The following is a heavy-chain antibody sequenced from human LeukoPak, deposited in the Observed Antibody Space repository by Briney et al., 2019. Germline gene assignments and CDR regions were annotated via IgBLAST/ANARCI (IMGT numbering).Heavy chain of an antibody. V-gene: IGHV3-30-3*01. D-gene: IGHD4/OR15-4a*01. J-gene: IGHJ4*02. CDR2: ISYDGSNE. CDR1: GFPFSTYA. Sequence: GRSLRLSCAASGFPFSTYAMYWVRQAPGKGLAWVAVISYDGSNECYADSVKGRFTISRDNSKNTLYLQINSLRAEDTAVYYCARGAPPDYWGQGTLVTVSS. CDR3: ARGAPPDY.